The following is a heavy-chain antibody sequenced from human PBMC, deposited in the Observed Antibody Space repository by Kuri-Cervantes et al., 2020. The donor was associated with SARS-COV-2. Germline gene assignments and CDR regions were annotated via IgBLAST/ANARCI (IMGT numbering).Heavy chain of an antibody. CDR3: ARGQDRRVYFSTPAPYYFDF. CDR1: GFTVSSNY. J-gene: IGHJ4*02. Sequence: GGSLRLSCAASGFTVSSNYMSWVRQAPGKGLEWVSVIYSGGSTSYADSVKGRFTISRDNSRNTLYLQMNSLRAEDTAVYYCARGQDRRVYFSTPAPYYFDFWGQGILVTVSS. CDR2: IYSGGST. V-gene: IGHV3-53*01. D-gene: IGHD3-22*01.